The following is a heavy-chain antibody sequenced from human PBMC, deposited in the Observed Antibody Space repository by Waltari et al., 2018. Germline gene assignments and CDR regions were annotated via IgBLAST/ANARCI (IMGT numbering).Heavy chain of an antibody. CDR2: ISSADYS. V-gene: IGHV3-21*01. J-gene: IGHJ4*01. Sequence: EVQLVESGGGLVNPGGSLRLSCAASGFTFSDYSMTWVRQAPGKGVELVSSISSADYSLDADSMKGRFIISRDNAKNSLYLQMNGLRGEDTAVYYCARVIVYSDSPVCDFWGQGTLVIVSS. CDR3: ARVIVYSDSPVCDF. CDR1: GFTFSDYS. D-gene: IGHD2-21*01.